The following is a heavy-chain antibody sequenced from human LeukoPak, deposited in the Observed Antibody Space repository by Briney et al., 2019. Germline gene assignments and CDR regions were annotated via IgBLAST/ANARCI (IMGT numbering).Heavy chain of an antibody. D-gene: IGHD5-18*01. CDR3: ATAGGYSYGARPDY. Sequence: ASVKVSCKASGYTFTGYYMHWVRQAPGQGLEWMGRINPNSGGTNYAQKFQGRVTMTRDTSISTAYMEPSRLRSDDTAVYYCATAGGYSYGARPDYWGQGTLVTVSS. CDR2: INPNSGGT. V-gene: IGHV1-2*06. CDR1: GYTFTGYY. J-gene: IGHJ4*02.